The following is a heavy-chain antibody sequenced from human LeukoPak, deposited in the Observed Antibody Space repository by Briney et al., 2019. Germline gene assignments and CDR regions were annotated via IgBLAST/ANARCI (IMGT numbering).Heavy chain of an antibody. CDR2: ISGSGGST. J-gene: IGHJ4*02. D-gene: IGHD5-18*01. Sequence: GGSLRLSCAASGFTFSSYAMGWVRQAPGKGLEWVSAISGSGGSTYYADSVKGRFTISRDNPKNTLYLQMNSLRAEDTAVYYCAKRGYSYGEGYFDYWGQGTLVTVSS. CDR3: AKRGYSYGEGYFDY. CDR1: GFTFSSYA. V-gene: IGHV3-23*01.